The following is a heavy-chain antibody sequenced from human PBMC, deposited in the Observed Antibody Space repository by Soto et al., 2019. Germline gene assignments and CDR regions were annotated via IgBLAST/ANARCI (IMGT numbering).Heavy chain of an antibody. J-gene: IGHJ3*02. Sequence: GESLKISCKGSGYSVTSYWIGGVRQVPGKGLEWMGIIYPGDSDTRYSPSFQGQVTISADKSISTAYLQWRSLKASDTAMYYCARHNPDLLRYYEWSIDIWGQGTMVTVSS. CDR1: GYSVTSYW. CDR2: IYPGDSDT. V-gene: IGHV5-51*01. CDR3: ARHNPDLLRYYEWSIDI. D-gene: IGHD3-9*01.